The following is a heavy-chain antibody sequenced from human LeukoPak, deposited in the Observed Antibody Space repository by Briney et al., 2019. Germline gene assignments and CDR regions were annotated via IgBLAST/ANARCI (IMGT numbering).Heavy chain of an antibody. Sequence: GGSLRLSCAASGFTFDDYTMHWVRQAPGKGLEWVSLISWDGGSTYYADSMKGRFTISRDNSKNSLYLQMNSLRTEDTALYYCAKGAGPAPTIDDFFQHWGQGTLVTVSS. D-gene: IGHD3-9*01. CDR1: GFTFDDYT. CDR2: ISWDGGST. V-gene: IGHV3-43*01. CDR3: AKGAGPAPTIDDFFQH. J-gene: IGHJ1*01.